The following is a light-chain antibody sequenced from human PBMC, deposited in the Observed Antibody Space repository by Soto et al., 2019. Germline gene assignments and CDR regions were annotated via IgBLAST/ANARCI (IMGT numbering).Light chain of an antibody. Sequence: DIQMTQSPSSLSASVGDRVTITCRASQGISNYLAWYQQKPWKVPKLLIYAASTLQSGVPSRFSGSGSGKAFTLTITSLQPEDVATYYCLKYNSAPRTFGKGTNVEIK. CDR1: QGISNY. V-gene: IGKV1-27*01. CDR3: LKYNSAPRT. J-gene: IGKJ1*01. CDR2: AAS.